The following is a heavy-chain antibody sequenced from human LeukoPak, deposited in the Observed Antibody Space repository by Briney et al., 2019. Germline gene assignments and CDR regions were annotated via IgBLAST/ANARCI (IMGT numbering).Heavy chain of an antibody. Sequence: PGGSLRLSCAASGFTFNTYWMIWVRQAPGKGLEWVANIDQGGSTKYYVDSLKDRFTISRDNAKNSLYLQMNSLRAEDTAVYYCVRDKGGRSGAIYYDAFDVWGQGTMVTV. CDR1: GFTFNTYW. CDR2: IDQGGSTK. V-gene: IGHV3-7*01. CDR3: VRDKGGRSGAIYYDAFDV. D-gene: IGHD1-26*01. J-gene: IGHJ3*01.